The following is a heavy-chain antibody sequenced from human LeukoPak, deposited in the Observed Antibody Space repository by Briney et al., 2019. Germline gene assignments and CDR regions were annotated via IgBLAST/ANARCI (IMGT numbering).Heavy chain of an antibody. Sequence: GGSLRLSCAASGFTFSKYAMSWVRQAPGKGLEWVSTLSGSGDSAYYADSVKGRFTISRDNSKNTLYLQMDRLRAEDTALYFCAKVQDCDTPTCPVYFASWGQGTLVTGSS. J-gene: IGHJ4*02. CDR3: AKVQDCDTPTCPVYFAS. CDR2: LSGSGDSA. V-gene: IGHV3-23*01. D-gene: IGHD2/OR15-2a*01. CDR1: GFTFSKYA.